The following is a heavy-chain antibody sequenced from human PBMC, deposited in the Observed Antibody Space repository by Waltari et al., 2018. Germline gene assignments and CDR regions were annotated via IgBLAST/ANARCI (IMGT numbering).Heavy chain of an antibody. CDR3: ATGGRIAAAGTFDY. J-gene: IGHJ4*02. Sequence: QVQLVQSGAEVKKPGASVKVPCTVSGYPLTELSMHWVRQAPGKGLEWMGGVDPEDGETIYAQKFQGRVTMTEDTSTDTAYMELSSLRSEDTAVYYCATGGRIAAAGTFDYWGQGTLVTVSS. CDR1: GYPLTELS. D-gene: IGHD6-13*01. V-gene: IGHV1-24*01. CDR2: VDPEDGET.